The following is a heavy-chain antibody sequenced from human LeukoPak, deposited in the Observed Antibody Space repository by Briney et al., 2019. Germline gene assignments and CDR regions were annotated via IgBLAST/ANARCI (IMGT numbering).Heavy chain of an antibody. J-gene: IGHJ6*04. D-gene: IGHD2-15*01. CDR2: ISAYNGNT. V-gene: IGHV1-18*04. CDR3: ARDENIVVVVAPFHHYGMDV. Sequence: ASVKVSCKASGYTFTSYGISWVRQAPGQGLEWMGWISAYNGNTNYAQKLQGRVTMTTDTSTSTAYMELRSLRSDDTAVYYCARDENIVVVVAPFHHYGMDVWGKGTTVTVSS. CDR1: GYTFTSYG.